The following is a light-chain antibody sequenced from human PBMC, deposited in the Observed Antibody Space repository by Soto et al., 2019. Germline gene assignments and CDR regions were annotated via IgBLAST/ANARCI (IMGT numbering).Light chain of an antibody. CDR1: SSDVGGYNY. Sequence: QSVLARPASVSGSPVQSITISCTGTSSDVGGYNYVSWFQQHPGKAPKLMIYDVSNRPSGVSNRFSGSKSGNTASLTISGLQAEDEADYYCSSYTSSTFYLFGTGTKVT. V-gene: IGLV2-14*01. CDR3: SSYTSSTFYL. CDR2: DVS. J-gene: IGLJ1*01.